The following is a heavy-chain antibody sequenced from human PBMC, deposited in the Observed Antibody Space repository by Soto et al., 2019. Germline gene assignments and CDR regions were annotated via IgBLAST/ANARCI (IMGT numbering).Heavy chain of an antibody. J-gene: IGHJ4*02. Sequence: QVPLVQSGAELKKPGSSVKVSCEASGGTSTIYTITWVRQAPGQGLAWMGRIVPMLGITNYARNFQDRLTITADQSKGTVYMELSSLRFEDTALSYCATEKYGAGRVGVYDWGQRTQVPVSS. CDR2: IVPMLGIT. D-gene: IGHD2-21*01. CDR3: ATEKYGAGRVGVYD. V-gene: IGHV1-69*08. CDR1: GGTSTIYT.